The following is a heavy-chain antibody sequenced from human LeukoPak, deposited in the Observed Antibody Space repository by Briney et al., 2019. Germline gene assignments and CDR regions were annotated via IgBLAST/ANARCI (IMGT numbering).Heavy chain of an antibody. CDR2: IYYSGST. CDR1: GGSISSYY. J-gene: IGHJ5*02. V-gene: IGHV4-59*08. D-gene: IGHD3-10*01. CDR3: ARGPRVGWFDP. Sequence: SETLSLTCTVSGGSISSYYWSWVRQPPGKGLEWIGYIYYSGSTNYNPSLTSRVTISVDTSKNQFSLKLSSVTAADTAVYYCARGPRVGWFDPWGQGTLVTVSS.